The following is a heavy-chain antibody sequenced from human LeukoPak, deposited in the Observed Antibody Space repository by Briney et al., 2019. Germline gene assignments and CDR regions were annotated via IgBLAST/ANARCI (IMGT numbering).Heavy chain of an antibody. CDR1: GLTFTNYA. V-gene: IGHV3-23*01. D-gene: IGHD3-10*01. CDR2: ISDSGGST. Sequence: GGSLRLSCAASGLTFTNYAMSWVRQAPGKGLEWVSGISDSGGSTYNGDSVKGRFIISRDNSKNTVYLQMNRLRAEDTAVYYCAKRGIIIRGVIIIEFHKEAYYFDYWGQGTLVTVSS. J-gene: IGHJ4*02. CDR3: AKRGIIIRGVIIIEFHKEAYYFDY.